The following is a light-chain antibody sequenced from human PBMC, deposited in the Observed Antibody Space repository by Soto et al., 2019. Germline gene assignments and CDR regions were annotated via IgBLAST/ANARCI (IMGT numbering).Light chain of an antibody. CDR3: QQYNNWPRTWT. J-gene: IGKJ1*01. V-gene: IGKV3-15*01. CDR2: GAS. CDR1: QSVSSN. Sequence: EIVMTQSPSTLSVSPVERSTLSFIASQSVSSNLAWYQQKPGQAPRLLIYGASTRATGIPARFSGSGSGTEFTLTISSLQSEDFAVYYCQQYNNWPRTWTFGQGTKVDIK.